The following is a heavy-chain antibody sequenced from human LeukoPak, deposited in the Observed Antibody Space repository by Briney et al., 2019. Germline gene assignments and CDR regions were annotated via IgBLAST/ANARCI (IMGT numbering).Heavy chain of an antibody. V-gene: IGHV3-7*01. CDR3: ARVGIYGSGIDY. CDR2: IKQDGSEK. J-gene: IGHJ4*02. D-gene: IGHD3-10*01. CDR1: RFTFSSYW. Sequence: GGSLRLSCAASRFTFSSYWMSWVRQAPGKGLEWVANIKQDGSEKYYVDSVKGRFTISRDNAKNSLYLQMNSLRAEDTAVYYCARVGIYGSGIDYWGQGTLVTVSS.